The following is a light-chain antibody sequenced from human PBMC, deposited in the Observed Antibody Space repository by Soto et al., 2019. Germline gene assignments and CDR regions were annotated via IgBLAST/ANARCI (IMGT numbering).Light chain of an antibody. V-gene: IGLV1-40*01. J-gene: IGLJ2*01. CDR3: QSYDISLSAVV. CDR2: GNI. CDR1: SSNIGAGYA. Sequence: QTVVTQPPSVSGAPGQRVTISCTGSSSNIGAGYAVHWYQQLPGTAPRLLMYGNINRPSGVPDRFSGSKSGTSASLAITGLQAEDEADYYCQSYDISLSAVVFGGGTKLTVL.